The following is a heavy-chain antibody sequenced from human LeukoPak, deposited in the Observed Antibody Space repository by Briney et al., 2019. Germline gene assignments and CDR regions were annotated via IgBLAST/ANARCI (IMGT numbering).Heavy chain of an antibody. J-gene: IGHJ4*02. V-gene: IGHV1-46*01. Sequence: ASVKVSCKASGYTFTNYYMHWVRQAPGQGLEWMGIINPSGGSTSYAQKFQGRVTTTRDTSTSTVYMELSSLRSEDTAVYYCARDPPGDYGDWGQNSSENDYWGQGTLVTVSS. CDR2: INPSGGST. CDR3: ARDPPGDYGDWGQNSSENDY. D-gene: IGHD4-17*01. CDR1: GYTFTNYY.